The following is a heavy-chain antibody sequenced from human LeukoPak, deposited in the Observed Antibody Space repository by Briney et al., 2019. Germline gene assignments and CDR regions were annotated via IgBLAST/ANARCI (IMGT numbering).Heavy chain of an antibody. V-gene: IGHV1-69*05. CDR1: GGIFRTYA. CDR2: VIPFFGSP. Sequence: EASVKVSCKALGGIFRTYAITWLRQAPGQGLEWIGGVIPFFGSPNYAQKLQGRVTITTDESTTTTYMELSSLRSDDTAVYYCARSSTLVATGDYWGQGTLVSISS. J-gene: IGHJ4*02. D-gene: IGHD2-8*02. CDR3: ARSSTLVATGDY.